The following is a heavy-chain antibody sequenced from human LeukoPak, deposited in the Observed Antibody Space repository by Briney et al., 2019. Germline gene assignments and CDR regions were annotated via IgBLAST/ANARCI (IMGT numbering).Heavy chain of an antibody. CDR1: GFTFSNYG. CDR3: TTDGCGWSDSANYYHY. Sequence: PGRSLRLSCAGSGFTFSNYGMSWVRQAPGKGLEWVANIKQDGSEKYYVDSVKGRFTISRDNAKNSLYVQMNSLKTEDTAVYYCTTDGCGWSDSANYYHYWGQGTLVTVSS. D-gene: IGHD1-26*01. CDR2: IKQDGSEK. V-gene: IGHV3-7*05. J-gene: IGHJ4*02.